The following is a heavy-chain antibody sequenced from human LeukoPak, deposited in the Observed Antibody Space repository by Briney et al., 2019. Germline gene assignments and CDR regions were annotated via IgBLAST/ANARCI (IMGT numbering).Heavy chain of an antibody. J-gene: IGHJ4*02. CDR1: GGSISSSNYY. CDR3: ARESAVAGTSFDY. Sequence: PSETLSLTCTVSGGSISSSNYYWGWIRQPPGKGLEWIGSIYYSGSTYYNPSLKSRVTISVDTSKNQFSLKLSSVTAADTAVYYCARESAVAGTSFDYWGQGTLVTVSS. V-gene: IGHV4-39*07. D-gene: IGHD6-19*01. CDR2: IYYSGST.